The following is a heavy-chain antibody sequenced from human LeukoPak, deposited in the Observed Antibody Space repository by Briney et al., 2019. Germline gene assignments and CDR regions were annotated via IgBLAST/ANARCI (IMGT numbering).Heavy chain of an antibody. CDR2: IYYSGST. CDR3: ASDYSNYYYYMDV. J-gene: IGHJ6*03. V-gene: IGHV4-39*01. D-gene: IGHD4-11*01. CDR1: GGSISSSSYY. Sequence: SETLSLTCTASGGSISSSSYYWGWIRQPPGKGLEWIGSIYYSGSTYYNPSLKSRVTISVDTSKNQFSLKLSSVTAADTAVYYCASDYSNYYYYMDVWGKGTTVTVSS.